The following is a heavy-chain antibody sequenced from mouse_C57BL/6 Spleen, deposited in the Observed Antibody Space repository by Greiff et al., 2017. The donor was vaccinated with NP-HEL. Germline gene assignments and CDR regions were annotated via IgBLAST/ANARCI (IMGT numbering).Heavy chain of an antibody. V-gene: IGHV5-4*01. CDR1: GFTFSSYA. D-gene: IGHD3-2*02. CDR3: ARDETAQATDYFDY. Sequence: EVKVVESGGGLVKPGGSLKLSCAASGFTFSSYAMSWVRQTPEKRLEWVATISDGGSYTYYPDNVKGRFTISRDNAKNNLYLQMSHLKSEDTAMYYCARDETAQATDYFDYWGQGTTLTVSS. J-gene: IGHJ2*01. CDR2: ISDGGSYT.